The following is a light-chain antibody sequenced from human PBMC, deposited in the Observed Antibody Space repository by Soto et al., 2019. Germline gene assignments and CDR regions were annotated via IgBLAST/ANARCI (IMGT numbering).Light chain of an antibody. CDR2: LEGSGSY. CDR1: SGHSSYI. V-gene: IGLV4-60*02. Sequence: QSVLTQSSSASASLGSSVKLTCTLSSGHSSYIIAWHQQQPGKAPRYLMKLEGSGSYNKGSGVPGRFSGSSSGADRYLTISNLQFEDEADYYCETWDSNTRVFGEGTKLTVL. J-gene: IGLJ2*01. CDR3: ETWDSNTRV.